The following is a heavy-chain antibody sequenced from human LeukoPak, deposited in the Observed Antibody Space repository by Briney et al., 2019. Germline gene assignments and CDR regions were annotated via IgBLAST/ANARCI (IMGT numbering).Heavy chain of an antibody. D-gene: IGHD5-18*01. CDR2: INHSGST. J-gene: IGHJ4*02. CDR1: GGSFSGYY. CDR3: ARGPAWIQLWQRVALDY. Sequence: PSETLSLTCAVYGGSFSGYYWSWIRQPPGKGLEWIGEINHSGSTNYNPSLKSRVTISVDTSKNQFSLKLSSVTAADTAVYYCARGPAWIQLWQRVALDYWGQGTLVTVSS. V-gene: IGHV4-34*01.